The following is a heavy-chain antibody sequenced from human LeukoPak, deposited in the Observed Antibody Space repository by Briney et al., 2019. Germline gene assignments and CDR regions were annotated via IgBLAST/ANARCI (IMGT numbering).Heavy chain of an antibody. V-gene: IGHV3-33*01. CDR1: GFTFSSYG. CDR2: IWYDGSNK. CDR3: AREMWRYYGSRSYVE. J-gene: IGHJ4*02. D-gene: IGHD3-10*01. Sequence: GGSLRLSCAASGFTFSSYGMHWVRQAPGKGLEWVAVIWYDGSNKYYADSVKGRFTISRDNSKNTLYLQMNSLRAEDTAVYYCAREMWRYYGSRSYVEWGQGTLVTVSS.